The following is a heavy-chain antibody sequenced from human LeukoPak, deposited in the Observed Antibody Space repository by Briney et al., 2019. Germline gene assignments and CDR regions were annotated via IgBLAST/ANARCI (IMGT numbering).Heavy chain of an antibody. CDR1: GGSISSYY. Sequence: SETLSLTCTVSGGSISSYYWSWIRQPPGKGLEWIGYIYYSGSTNYNPSLKSRVTISVDTSKNQFSLKLSPVTAADTAVYYCAREDKYQLLSLWGQGTLVTVSS. V-gene: IGHV4-59*01. J-gene: IGHJ4*02. CDR2: IYYSGST. D-gene: IGHD2-2*01. CDR3: AREDKYQLLSL.